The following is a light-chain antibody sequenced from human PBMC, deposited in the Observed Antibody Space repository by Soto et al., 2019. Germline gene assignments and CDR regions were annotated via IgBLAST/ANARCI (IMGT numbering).Light chain of an antibody. V-gene: IGKV3-20*01. CDR1: HSVGGDY. CDR2: ASS. Sequence: EIVLTQSPGTLSLSPGERASFSCRASHSVGGDYLAWYQRKPGQAPRLLIRASSRRATDIPDKFRGSGSGTDFTLTIANVGPEDSAVYFCHQSGSSPRTFGQGTKLEI. J-gene: IGKJ2*01. CDR3: HQSGSSPRT.